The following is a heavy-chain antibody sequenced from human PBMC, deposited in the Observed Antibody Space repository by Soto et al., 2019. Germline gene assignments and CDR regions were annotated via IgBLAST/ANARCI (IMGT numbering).Heavy chain of an antibody. CDR3: ARHEATYYNFYVMDV. CDR2: IHPGESGT. Sequence: HGDSLKISCKRYGYSFTTYWIAWVRQRPGKGLEWMGSIHPGESGTRYSPSFQRQVTIAADRSITTAYLQWSSLKPSDTAMYYCARHEATYYNFYVMDVWGQGTTLTVSS. CDR1: GYSFTTYW. V-gene: IGHV5-51*01. J-gene: IGHJ6*02.